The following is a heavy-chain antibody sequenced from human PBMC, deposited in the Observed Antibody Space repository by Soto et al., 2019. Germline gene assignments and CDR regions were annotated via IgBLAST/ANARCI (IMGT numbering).Heavy chain of an antibody. D-gene: IGHD4-4*01. V-gene: IGHV1-69*08. CDR3: AREAPYSNYFDY. CDR1: GGTFSSYT. CDR2: IIPILGIA. J-gene: IGHJ4*02. Sequence: QVQLVQSGAEVKKPGSSVKVSCKASGGTFSSYTISWVRQAPGQGLEWMGSIIPILGIANYAQKFQGRVTITADKSTSTAYMELSSLRSEDTAVYYCAREAPYSNYFDYWGQGTLVTVSS.